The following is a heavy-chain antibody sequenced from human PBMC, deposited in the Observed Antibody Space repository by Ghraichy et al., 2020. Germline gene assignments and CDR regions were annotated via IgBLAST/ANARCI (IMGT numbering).Heavy chain of an antibody. J-gene: IGHJ6*02. CDR3: AKAQYTGATAMLTWGDV. CDR2: ISYDGNKN. Sequence: GGSLRLSCAASGFTFSSYGMHWVRQTPGKGLEWVAVISYDGNKNYYADSVKGRFTISRDNSKNTLYLHMNTLRPEDTAVYYCAKAQYTGATAMLTWGDVCGQGTTVNVSS. CDR1: GFTFSSYG. V-gene: IGHV3-30*18. D-gene: IGHD5-18*01.